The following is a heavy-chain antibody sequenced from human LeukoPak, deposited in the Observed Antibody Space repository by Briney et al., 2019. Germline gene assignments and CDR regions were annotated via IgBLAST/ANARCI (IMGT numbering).Heavy chain of an antibody. Sequence: SETLSLTCTVSGVSISGYYWSWIRQPPGKGLEWIGYVYYSGNTNYNPSLKSRVTISVDTSKNQFSLKLSSVTAADTAVYYCARGNRYFDYWGQGTLVTVSS. D-gene: IGHD2/OR15-2a*01. J-gene: IGHJ4*02. CDR2: VYYSGNT. CDR3: ARGNRYFDY. CDR1: GVSISGYY. V-gene: IGHV4-59*01.